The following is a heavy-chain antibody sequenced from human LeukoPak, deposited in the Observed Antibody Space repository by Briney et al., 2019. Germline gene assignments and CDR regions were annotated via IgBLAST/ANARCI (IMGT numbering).Heavy chain of an antibody. CDR1: GYTFTGYY. CDR2: INPNSGGT. J-gene: IGHJ4*02. Sequence: ASVKVSCKASGYTFTGYYMHWVRQAPGQGLEWMGWINPNSGGTNYAQKFQGRVTMTRDTSISTAYMELSRLRSDDTAVYYCARSLFSSSWYGYWGQGTLVTVSS. V-gene: IGHV1-2*02. CDR3: ARSLFSSSWYGY. D-gene: IGHD6-13*01.